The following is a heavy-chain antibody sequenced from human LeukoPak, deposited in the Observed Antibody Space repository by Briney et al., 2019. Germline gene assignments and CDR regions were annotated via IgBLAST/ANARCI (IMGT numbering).Heavy chain of an antibody. CDR1: GGSISSGGYY. V-gene: IGHV4-30-2*01. D-gene: IGHD3-22*01. CDR2: IYHSGST. Sequence: SQTLSLTCTVSGGSISSGGYYWSWIRQPPGKGLEWIGYIYHSGSTYYNPSLKSRVTISVDRSKNQFSLKLSSVTAADTAVYYCAVARVYYDSSGSHWWAFDIWGQGTMVTVSS. J-gene: IGHJ3*02. CDR3: AVARVYYDSSGSHWWAFDI.